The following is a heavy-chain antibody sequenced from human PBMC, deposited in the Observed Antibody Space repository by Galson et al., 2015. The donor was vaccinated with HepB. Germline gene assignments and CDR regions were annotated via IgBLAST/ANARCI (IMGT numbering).Heavy chain of an antibody. CDR3: ARGPRSIAAAGFDY. V-gene: IGHV4-34*01. D-gene: IGHD6-13*01. CDR1: GGSFSGYY. Sequence: ETLSLTCAVYGGSFSGYYWSWIRQPPGKGPEWIGEINHSGNTNYNPSLKSRVTISVDTSKNQFSLKLSSVTAADTAVYYCARGPRSIAAAGFDYWGQGTLVTVSS. J-gene: IGHJ4*02. CDR2: INHSGNT.